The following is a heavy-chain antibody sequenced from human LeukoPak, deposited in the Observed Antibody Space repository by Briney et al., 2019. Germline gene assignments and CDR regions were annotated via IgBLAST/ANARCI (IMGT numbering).Heavy chain of an antibody. J-gene: IGHJ4*02. CDR1: GYTFTSYD. CDR2: MNPNSGNT. D-gene: IGHD3-22*01. Sequence: ASVKVSCKASGYTFTSYDINWVRQATGQGLEWMGWMNPNSGNTGYAQKFQGRVTMTRDTSISTAYMELSSLRSDDTAVYYCARAQRMHYYDSSLDYWGQGTLATVSS. V-gene: IGHV1-8*01. CDR3: ARAQRMHYYDSSLDY.